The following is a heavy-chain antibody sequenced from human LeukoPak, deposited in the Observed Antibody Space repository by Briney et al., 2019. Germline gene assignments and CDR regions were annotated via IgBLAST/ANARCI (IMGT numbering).Heavy chain of an antibody. V-gene: IGHV3-23*01. CDR1: GFTFSGFA. D-gene: IGHD1-26*01. J-gene: IGHJ6*01. CDR2: ISGSGDNT. Sequence: GRSLRLSCAASGFTFSGFAMSWVRRTPGKGLEWVSGISGSGDNTLNADSVKGRFTISRDNSKNTLYLEMNSLRAEDTAIYYCAKMKGHPLPKYYMDVWGQGTTVTVSS. CDR3: AKMKGHPLPKYYMDV.